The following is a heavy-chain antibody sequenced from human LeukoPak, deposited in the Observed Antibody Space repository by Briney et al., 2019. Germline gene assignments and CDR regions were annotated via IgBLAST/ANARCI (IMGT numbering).Heavy chain of an antibody. CDR2: IYTSGST. Sequence: SETLSLTCTVSGGSISSYYWSWIRQPAGKGLEWIGRIYTSGSTNYNPSLKSRVTISVDTSKNQFSLKLSSVTAADTAVYYCARGGQVRLGYYYYMDAWGKGTTVTVSS. J-gene: IGHJ6*03. CDR1: GGSISSYY. V-gene: IGHV4-4*07. CDR3: ARGGQVRLGYYYYMDA. D-gene: IGHD2-2*01.